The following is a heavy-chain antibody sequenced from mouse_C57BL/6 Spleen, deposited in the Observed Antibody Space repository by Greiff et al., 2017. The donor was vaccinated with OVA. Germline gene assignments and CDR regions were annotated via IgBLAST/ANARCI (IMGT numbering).Heavy chain of an antibody. J-gene: IGHJ1*03. CDR1: GFTFSDYY. CDR3: ARQITTVVSDWYFDV. V-gene: IGHV5-12*01. Sequence: DVKLVESGGGLVQPGGSLKLSCAASGFTFSDYYMYWVRQTPEKRLEWVAYISNGGGSTYYPDTVKGRFTISRDNAKNTLYLQMSRLKSEDTAMYYCARQITTVVSDWYFDVWGTGTTVTVSS. D-gene: IGHD1-1*01. CDR2: ISNGGGST.